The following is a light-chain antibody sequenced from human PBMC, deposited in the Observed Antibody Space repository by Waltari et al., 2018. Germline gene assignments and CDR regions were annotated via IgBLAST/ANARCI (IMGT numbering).Light chain of an antibody. J-gene: IGKJ2*01. CDR2: WAS. CDR3: QQYYSTPPVT. V-gene: IGKV4-1*01. Sequence: DIVMTQSPASLAVSLGERATINCKSSQSLLYYSNNKNYLAWYQHKAGHPPKLLIYWASTRESGVPDRFSGSGSGTDFTLTISSLQAEDVAVYYCQQYYSTPPVTFGQGTKLEIK. CDR1: QSLLYYSNNKNY.